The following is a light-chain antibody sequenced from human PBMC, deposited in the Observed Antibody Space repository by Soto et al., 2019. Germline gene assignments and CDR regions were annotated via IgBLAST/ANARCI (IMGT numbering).Light chain of an antibody. V-gene: IGKV1-5*03. CDR2: MAS. Sequence: DIQLTQSPSTLSASVGDRVTITCRASQNIYIYLAWHQQKPGKAPRVLMHMASALQSGVPPRFSGSVSGTEFTLTISSLQPDDFATYFCQQYGEYPWTFGQGTKVEIK. CDR1: QNIYIY. CDR3: QQYGEYPWT. J-gene: IGKJ1*01.